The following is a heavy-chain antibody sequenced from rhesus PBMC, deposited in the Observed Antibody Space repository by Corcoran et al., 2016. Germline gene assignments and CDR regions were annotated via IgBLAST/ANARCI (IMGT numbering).Heavy chain of an antibody. CDR2: IMNGGGTP. V-gene: IGHV3-178*01. D-gene: IGHD1-26*01. Sequence: EVQLVESGGGLAKPGGSLRLSCAASGIIFSDYYMDWVRQAPGKGLVWVSRIMNGGGTPWCAEAVEGRFTNARETAKYTLYLKRNSLRAEDKAVYYFARDRGATGTVFDYWGQGVLVTVSS. CDR1: GIIFSDYY. CDR3: ARDRGATGTVFDY. J-gene: IGHJ4*01.